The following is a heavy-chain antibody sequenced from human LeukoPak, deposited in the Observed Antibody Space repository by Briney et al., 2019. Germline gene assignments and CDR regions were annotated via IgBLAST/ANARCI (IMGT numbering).Heavy chain of an antibody. CDR1: GFTFSSYD. Sequence: GGSLRLSCAASGFTFSSYDMHWVRQATGKGLEWVSAIGTAGDTYYPGSVKGRFTISRENAKNSLYLQMNSLRAGDTAVYYCARGPQLAAAGTYYYYGMDVWGQGTTVTVFS. CDR2: IGTAGDT. V-gene: IGHV3-13*01. D-gene: IGHD6-13*01. J-gene: IGHJ6*02. CDR3: ARGPQLAAAGTYYYYGMDV.